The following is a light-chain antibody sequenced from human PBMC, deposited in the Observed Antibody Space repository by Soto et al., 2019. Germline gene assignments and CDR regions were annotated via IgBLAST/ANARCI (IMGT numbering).Light chain of an antibody. CDR3: QSYDSSLSGYV. J-gene: IGLJ1*01. CDR2: GNS. CDR1: SSNIGAGYD. Sequence: LTQPPSVSGAPGQRVTTSCTGSSSNIGAGYDVHWYQQLPGTAPKLLIYGNSNRPSGVPDRFSGSKSGTSASLAITGLQAEDEADYYCQSYDSSLSGYVFGTGTKVTVL. V-gene: IGLV1-40*01.